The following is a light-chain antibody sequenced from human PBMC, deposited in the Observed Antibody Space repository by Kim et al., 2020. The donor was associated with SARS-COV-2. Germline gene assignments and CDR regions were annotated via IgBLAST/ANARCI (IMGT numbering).Light chain of an antibody. J-gene: IGKJ5*01. CDR2: DAS. CDR3: QRYNVAPLT. CDR1: LDINTD. V-gene: IGKV1-27*01. Sequence: DIQMTQSPSSLSASVGDRVTITCRASLDINTDLAWYQQKPGKVHKVLIYDASNLYSGVPSRFSGGGSGTEFTLTISSLQPEDVATYYCQRYNVAPLTFGQGTRLEIK.